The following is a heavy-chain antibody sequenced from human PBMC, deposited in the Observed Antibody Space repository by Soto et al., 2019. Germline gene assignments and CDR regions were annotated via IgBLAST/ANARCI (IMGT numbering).Heavy chain of an antibody. CDR2: VYSGGAT. CDR3: ARVPGRL. D-gene: IGHD3-10*01. Sequence: QLVETGGCVIQPGTSLTLSCAASGFSVSRNYITWVRQAPGKGLEWVSCVYSGGATFYADSVKGRFILSRDDSPNKMYLQMNNLRAEDTAVYYCARVPGRLWGRGTLVTVAS. CDR1: GFSVSRNY. V-gene: IGHV3-53*02. J-gene: IGHJ4*02.